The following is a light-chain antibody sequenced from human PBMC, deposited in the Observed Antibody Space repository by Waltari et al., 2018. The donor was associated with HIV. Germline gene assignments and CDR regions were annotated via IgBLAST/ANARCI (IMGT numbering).Light chain of an antibody. Sequence: IQMTQSPSSLSASVRDRVTITCQATQDIGYYLNWYQQKPGEAPRLLIYDASRLRPGVPSRFSGGGSGTDFTLTISSLQPEDIATYYCQQYHSQFTFGPGTKVHIK. CDR1: QDIGYY. J-gene: IGKJ3*01. CDR2: DAS. V-gene: IGKV1-33*01. CDR3: QQYHSQFT.